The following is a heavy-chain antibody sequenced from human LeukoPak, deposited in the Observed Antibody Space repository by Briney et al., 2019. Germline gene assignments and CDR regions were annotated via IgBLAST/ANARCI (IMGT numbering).Heavy chain of an antibody. CDR1: GFTFSSYE. CDR2: ISSSGSTI. V-gene: IGHV3-48*03. CDR3: AKDLPTVATGYFDL. D-gene: IGHD4-23*01. J-gene: IGHJ2*01. Sequence: GGSLRLSCAASGFTFSSYEMNWVRQAPGKGLEWVSYISSSGSTIYYADSVKGRFTISGDNSKNTLDLQMNSLRVEDTAVYYCAKDLPTVATGYFDLWGRGALVIVSS.